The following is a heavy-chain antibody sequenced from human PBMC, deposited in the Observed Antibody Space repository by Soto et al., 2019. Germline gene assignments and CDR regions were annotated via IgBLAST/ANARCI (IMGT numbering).Heavy chain of an antibody. CDR2: MNPNSGNT. CDR1: GYTFTSYD. Sequence: QVQLVQSGAEVKKPGASVKVSCKASGYTFTSYDINWVRQATGQGLEWMGWMNPNSGNTGYAQKFQGRVTMTRNTPIDTAYLELRRQRSEDTAVYYCARSRAVYKIRFLEWLPTDVNWFDPWGQGPLVTVSS. J-gene: IGHJ5*02. V-gene: IGHV1-8*01. CDR3: ARSRAVYKIRFLEWLPTDVNWFDP. D-gene: IGHD3-3*01.